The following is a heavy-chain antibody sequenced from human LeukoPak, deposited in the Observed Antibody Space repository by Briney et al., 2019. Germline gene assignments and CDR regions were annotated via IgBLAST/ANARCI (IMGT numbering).Heavy chain of an antibody. Sequence: GGSLRLSCAASGFTVSSDYMSWVRQAPGKGLERVSIIYSGGDTYYADSVKGRFTISRDNSKNTLYLQMNSLRAEDTAVYYCAREGSLDYGDYSYYFDYWGQGTLVTVSS. V-gene: IGHV3-66*02. CDR2: IYSGGDT. J-gene: IGHJ4*02. D-gene: IGHD4-17*01. CDR1: GFTVSSDY. CDR3: AREGSLDYGDYSYYFDY.